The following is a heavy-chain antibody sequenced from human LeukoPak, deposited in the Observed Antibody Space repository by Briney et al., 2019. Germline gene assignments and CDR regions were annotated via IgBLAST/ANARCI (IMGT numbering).Heavy chain of an antibody. J-gene: IGHJ1*01. CDR3: ASANPNCSSTSCARGYFQH. Sequence: PSETLSLTCAVYGVSFSGYYWSWIRQPPGKGLEWIGEINHSGSTNYNPSLKSRVTISVDTSKNQFSLKLSSVTAADTAVYYCASANPNCSSTSCARGYFQHWGQGTLVTVSS. CDR2: INHSGST. V-gene: IGHV4-34*01. CDR1: GVSFSGYY. D-gene: IGHD2-2*01.